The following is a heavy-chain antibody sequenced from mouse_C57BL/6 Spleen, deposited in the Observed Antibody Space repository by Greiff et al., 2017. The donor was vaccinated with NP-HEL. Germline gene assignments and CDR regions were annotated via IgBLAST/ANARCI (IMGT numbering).Heavy chain of an antibody. Sequence: VQLQQPGAELVKPGASVKMSCKASGYTFTSYWITWVKQRPGQGLEWIGDIYPGSGSTNYNEKFKSKATLTVDTSSSTAYMQLSSLTSEDSAVYYCARGNYDYDRNYFDYWGQGTTLTVSS. CDR1: GYTFTSYW. J-gene: IGHJ2*01. CDR3: ARGNYDYDRNYFDY. CDR2: IYPGSGST. D-gene: IGHD2-4*01. V-gene: IGHV1-55*01.